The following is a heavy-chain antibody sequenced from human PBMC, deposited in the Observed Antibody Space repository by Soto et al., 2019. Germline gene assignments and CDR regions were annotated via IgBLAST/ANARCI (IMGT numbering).Heavy chain of an antibody. CDR3: VKHAEYQLVSWFDP. Sequence: EVQLLESGGGLVQPGGSLRLSCAASGYSFSTYAMSWVRQAPGKGLEWVSGISAGGGSPFIADSGKGRFIISRDNAKDTLYLQMNSLTGEDTAIYYCVKHAEYQLVSWFDPWGQGTLVTVSS. J-gene: IGHJ5*02. CDR1: GYSFSTYA. CDR2: ISAGGGSP. V-gene: IGHV3-23*01. D-gene: IGHD6-6*01.